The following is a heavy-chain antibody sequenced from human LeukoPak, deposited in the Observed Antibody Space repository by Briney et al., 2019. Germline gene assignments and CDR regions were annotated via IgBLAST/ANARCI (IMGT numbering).Heavy chain of an antibody. D-gene: IGHD1-14*01. CDR2: INHSGST. CDR1: GGSFSGYY. V-gene: IGHV4-34*01. J-gene: IGHJ2*01. Sequence: SETLSLTCAVYGGSFSGYYWSWIRQPPGKGLEWIGEINHSGSTDYNPSLKSRVTISVDTSKNQFSLKLSSVTAADTAVYYCARGGRNRYWYFDLWGRGTLVTVSS. CDR3: ARGGRNRYWYFDL.